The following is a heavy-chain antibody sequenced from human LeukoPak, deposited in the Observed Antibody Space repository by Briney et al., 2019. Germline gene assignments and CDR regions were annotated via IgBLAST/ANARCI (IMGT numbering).Heavy chain of an antibody. V-gene: IGHV4-59*12. CDR3: ARGGSPGP. CDR2: IYYTGNT. CDR1: GGSISSYH. Sequence: PSETLSLTCTVSGGSISSYHWTWIRQPPGKGLEWFGYIYYTGNTNYNPSLKSRVTISIDTSKNQFSLKLSSVTAADTAVYYCARGGSPGPWGQGTLVTVSS. D-gene: IGHD1-14*01. J-gene: IGHJ5*02.